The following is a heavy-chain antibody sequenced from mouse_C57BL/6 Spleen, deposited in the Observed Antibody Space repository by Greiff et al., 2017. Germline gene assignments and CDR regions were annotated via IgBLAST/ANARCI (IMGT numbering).Heavy chain of an antibody. CDR3: AGYYDYDVDY. J-gene: IGHJ2*01. Sequence: QVQLQQSGPELVRPGVSVKISCKGSGYTFTDYAMHWVKQSHAKSLEWIGVISTYYGDASYNQKFKDKDTMTVDKSSSTAYMELARLTSEDSAVYYCAGYYDYDVDYWGQGTTLTVSS. D-gene: IGHD2-4*01. CDR2: ISTYYGDA. V-gene: IGHV1-67*01. CDR1: GYTFTDYA.